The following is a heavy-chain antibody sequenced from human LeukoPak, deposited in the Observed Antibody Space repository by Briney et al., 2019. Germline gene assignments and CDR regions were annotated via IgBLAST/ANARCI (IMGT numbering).Heavy chain of an antibody. CDR1: DGSISTYY. CDR2: IHGSGST. CDR3: ARSSRGPSSSWYPTFDY. Sequence: PSETLSLTCTVSDGSISTYYWSWIRQSAGKGLEWIGRIHGSGSTNYNPSLVSRVTMSVDTSKNQFSLKLSSVTAADTAVYYCARSSRGPSSSWYPTFDYWGQGTLVTVSS. J-gene: IGHJ4*02. V-gene: IGHV4-4*07. D-gene: IGHD6-13*01.